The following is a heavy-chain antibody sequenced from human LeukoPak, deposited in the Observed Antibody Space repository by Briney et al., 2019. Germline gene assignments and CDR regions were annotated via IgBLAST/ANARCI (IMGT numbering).Heavy chain of an antibody. CDR3: ARAAPYYYDSSGYSAFDS. V-gene: IGHV3-48*02. CDR1: GFTFRSYS. Sequence: GGSLPVSCAASGFTFRSYSMHWVRQAPGKGLEWVSYISSTSSTIYYADSVKGRFTISRDNAKNSLYLQMNSLRDEDTAVYYCARAAPYYYDSSGYSAFDSWGQGTTVTVSA. CDR2: ISSTSSTI. D-gene: IGHD3-22*01. J-gene: IGHJ3*02.